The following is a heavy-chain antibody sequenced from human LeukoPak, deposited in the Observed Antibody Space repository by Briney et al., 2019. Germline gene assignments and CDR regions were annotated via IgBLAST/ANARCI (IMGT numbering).Heavy chain of an antibody. CDR2: INGGVSDV. CDR1: GFTFSSYK. J-gene: IGHJ4*02. D-gene: IGHD3-9*01. V-gene: IGHV3-21*01. Sequence: PGGSLRLSCAASGFTFSSYKMTWVRQAPGGGLERGSSINGGVSDVYYADSVKGGFTLSRDNAKKSLYLQMNSLRAEDTALYYCARGHYDILTGNYKCTPDFRGQGTLVTVSS. CDR3: ARGHYDILTGNYKCTPDF.